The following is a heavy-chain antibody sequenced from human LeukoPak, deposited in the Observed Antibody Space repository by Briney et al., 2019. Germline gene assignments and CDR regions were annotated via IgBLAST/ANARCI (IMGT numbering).Heavy chain of an antibody. J-gene: IGHJ4*02. CDR1: GFTFSSYA. D-gene: IGHD4-17*01. Sequence: GGSLRLSCAASGFTFSSYAMSWVRQAPGKGLEWVSATSGSGGSTYYADSVKGRFTISRDNSKNTLYLQMNSLRAEDTAVYYCAKRSMTTVTEDYFDYWGQGTLVTVSS. CDR2: TSGSGGST. CDR3: AKRSMTTVTEDYFDY. V-gene: IGHV3-23*01.